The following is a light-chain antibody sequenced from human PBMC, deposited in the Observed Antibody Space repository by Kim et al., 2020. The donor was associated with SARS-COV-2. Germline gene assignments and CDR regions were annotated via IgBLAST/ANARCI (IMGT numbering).Light chain of an antibody. V-gene: IGKV3-15*01. CDR1: QSLSSN. CDR2: GAS. CDR3: KQYNNQPPYT. Sequence: ETLMTQSPVTLSVSPGETATLSCRASQSLSSNLAWYQQKPGQAPRLLIYGASARATGVPARLSGSGSATDFTLTISSLQPEDFAVYYCKQYNNQPPYTFGQGTKLEIK. J-gene: IGKJ2*01.